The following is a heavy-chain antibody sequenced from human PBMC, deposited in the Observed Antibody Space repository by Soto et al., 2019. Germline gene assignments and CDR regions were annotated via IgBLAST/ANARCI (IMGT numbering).Heavy chain of an antibody. CDR3: ARDLGSSGYYGMDV. CDR1: GYTFTGYY. J-gene: IGHJ6*02. V-gene: IGHV1-2*04. Sequence: QVQLVQSGAEVKKPGASVKVSCKASGYTFTGYYMHWVRQAPGQGFEWMGWINPNSGGTNYAQKFQGWVTMTRGTSISTAYMELSRLRSDDTAVYYCARDLGSSGYYGMDVWGQGTTVTVSS. D-gene: IGHD6-6*01. CDR2: INPNSGGT.